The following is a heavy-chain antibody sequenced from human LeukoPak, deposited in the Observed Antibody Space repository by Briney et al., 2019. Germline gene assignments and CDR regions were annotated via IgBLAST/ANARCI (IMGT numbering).Heavy chain of an antibody. D-gene: IGHD6-13*01. CDR3: ARGAGSSSWYGWVMDV. J-gene: IGHJ6*02. CDR1: GGSISSYY. CDR2: IYTSGST. V-gene: IGHV4-4*07. Sequence: SETLSLTCTVSGGSISSYYWSWIRQPAGKGLEWIGRIYTSGSTNYNPPLKSRVTISVATSKNQSSLKLSSVLAADTAVYYCARGAGSSSWYGWVMDVWGQGTTVTVSS.